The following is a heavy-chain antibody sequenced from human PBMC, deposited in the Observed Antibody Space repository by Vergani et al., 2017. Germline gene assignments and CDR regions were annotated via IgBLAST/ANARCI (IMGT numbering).Heavy chain of an antibody. CDR3: AKGAKVNYGSGSDYYFDY. Sequence: EVQLVESGGVVVQPGGSLRLSCAASGFTFDDYAMHWVRQAPGKGLEWVSLISWDGGSTYYADSVKGRFTISRDNSKNSLYLQMNSLRAEDTAVYYCAKGAKVNYGSGSDYYFDYWGQGTLVTVSS. V-gene: IGHV3-43D*03. D-gene: IGHD3-10*01. CDR1: GFTFDDYA. J-gene: IGHJ4*02. CDR2: ISWDGGST.